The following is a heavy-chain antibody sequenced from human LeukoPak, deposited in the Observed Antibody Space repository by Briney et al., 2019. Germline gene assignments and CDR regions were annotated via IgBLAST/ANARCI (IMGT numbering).Heavy chain of an antibody. CDR1: GYSFTTYW. D-gene: IGHD4-23*01. J-gene: IGHJ4*02. CDR2: IYPGASDT. CDR3: ARQYYGDNSGFDY. V-gene: IGHV5-51*01. Sequence: GEALKISCKGSGYSFTTYWIGWVRQMPGKGLEWMAIIYPGASDTRYSPSFQGQVTISADKSISPAYLQWSSLKASDTAMYYCARQYYGDNSGFDYWGQGTPVTVSS.